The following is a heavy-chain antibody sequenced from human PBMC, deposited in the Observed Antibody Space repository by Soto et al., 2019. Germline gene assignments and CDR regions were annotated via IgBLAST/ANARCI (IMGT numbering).Heavy chain of an antibody. CDR2: INHSGST. CDR3: ARATMVRGVPT. J-gene: IGHJ3*01. Sequence: PSETLSLTCAVYGGSFSGYYWSWIRQPPGKGLEWIGEINHSGSTNYNPSLKSRVTISVDTSKNQFSLKLSSVTAADTAVYYCARATMVRGVPTWGQGTMVTVSS. CDR1: GGSFSGYY. D-gene: IGHD3-10*01. V-gene: IGHV4-34*01.